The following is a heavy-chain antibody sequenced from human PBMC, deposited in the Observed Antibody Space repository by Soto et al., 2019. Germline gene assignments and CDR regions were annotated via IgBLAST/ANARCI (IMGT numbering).Heavy chain of an antibody. CDR2: IYYSGST. Sequence: QVQLQESGPGLVKPSETLSLTCTVSGGSISSYYWSWIRQPPGKGLEGIGYIYYSGSTNYNPSLKSRVPISVDTSKHPFSLKLSSVPAADTAVYYCARRSLLGGDYVVDYWGQGTLVTVSS. D-gene: IGHD4-17*01. CDR3: ARRSLLGGDYVVDY. J-gene: IGHJ4*02. CDR1: GGSISSYY. V-gene: IGHV4-59*08.